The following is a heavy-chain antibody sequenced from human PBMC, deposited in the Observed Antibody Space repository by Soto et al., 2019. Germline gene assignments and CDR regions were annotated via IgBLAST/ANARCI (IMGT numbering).Heavy chain of an antibody. D-gene: IGHD5-12*01. CDR2: IIPIFGTA. J-gene: IGHJ6*02. V-gene: IGHV1-69*01. CDR1: GGTFSSYA. Sequence: QVQLVQSGAEVKKPGSSVKVSCKASGGTFSSYAISWVRQAPGQGLEWMGGIIPIFGTANYAQKFQGRVTITADESMSTAYMELSSLRSEDTAVYYCARNRPSGYDPHYGMDVWGQGTTVTVSS. CDR3: ARNRPSGYDPHYGMDV.